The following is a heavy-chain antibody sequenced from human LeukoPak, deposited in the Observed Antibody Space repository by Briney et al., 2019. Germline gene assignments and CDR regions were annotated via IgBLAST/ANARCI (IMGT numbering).Heavy chain of an antibody. V-gene: IGHV1-18*01. CDR2: ISAYNGKT. CDR3: ARDWETVVTRPDYYGMDV. CDR1: GYTFTSYG. D-gene: IGHD4-23*01. J-gene: IGHJ6*02. Sequence: ASVKVSCKASGYTFTSYGISWVRQAPGQGLEWMGWISAYNGKTNYAQKLQGRVTMTTDTSTSTAYMELRSLRSDDTAVYYCARDWETVVTRPDYYGMDVWGQGTTVTVSS.